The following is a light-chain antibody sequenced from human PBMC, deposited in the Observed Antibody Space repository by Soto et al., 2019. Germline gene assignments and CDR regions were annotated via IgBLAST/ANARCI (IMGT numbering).Light chain of an antibody. CDR2: DAS. CDR3: QPYNSDSN. V-gene: IGKV1-5*01. Sequence: DIQMTQSPSSLSASVGDRVTITCRASQSISHYLAWYQQKPGKAPNLLIYDASTLEGGIPSRFSGSGSGTKFTLTIRSLQPDYFANYYCQPYNSDSNFCQGTKLGIK. CDR1: QSISHY. J-gene: IGKJ2*01.